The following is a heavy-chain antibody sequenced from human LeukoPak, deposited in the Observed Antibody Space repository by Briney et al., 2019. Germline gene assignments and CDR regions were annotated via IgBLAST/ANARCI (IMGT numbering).Heavy chain of an antibody. J-gene: IGHJ4*02. CDR3: ARGLSGVWFD. D-gene: IGHD3-10*01. CDR1: GFTFSSYA. CDR2: ISYDGSNK. V-gene: IGHV3-30-3*01. Sequence: GGSLRLSCAASGFTFSSYAMHWVRQAPGKGLEWVAVISYDGSNKYYADSVKGRFTISRDNSKNTLYLQMNSLRAEDTAVYYCARGLSGVWFDWGQGTLVTVSS.